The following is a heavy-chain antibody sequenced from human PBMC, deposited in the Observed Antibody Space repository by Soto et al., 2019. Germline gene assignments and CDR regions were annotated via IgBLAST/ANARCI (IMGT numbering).Heavy chain of an antibody. CDR1: GYTFTSYG. Sequence: ASVNVSWKASGYTFTSYGISWVRQAPGQGLEWMGWISAYNGNTNYAQKLQGRVTMTTDTSTSTAYMELRSLRSDDTAVYYCARVRRSSPWFDPWGQGTLVTVSS. CDR3: ARVRRSSPWFDP. CDR2: ISAYNGNT. V-gene: IGHV1-18*01. J-gene: IGHJ5*02.